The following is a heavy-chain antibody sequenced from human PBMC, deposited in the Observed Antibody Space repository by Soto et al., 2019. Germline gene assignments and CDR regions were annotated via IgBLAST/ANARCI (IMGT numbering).Heavy chain of an antibody. CDR3: AKPKGLVYYYYMDV. CDR2: ISSSSGNT. Sequence: PGGSLRLSCAASGFTFSSYSMNWVRQAPGKGLEWVSAISSSSGNTYYADSVKGRFTISRDNTKSTLYLQMNSLRAEDTAVYYSAKPKGLVYYYYMDVLGKRTTVTV. J-gene: IGHJ6*03. V-gene: IGHV3-23*01. CDR1: GFTFSSYS.